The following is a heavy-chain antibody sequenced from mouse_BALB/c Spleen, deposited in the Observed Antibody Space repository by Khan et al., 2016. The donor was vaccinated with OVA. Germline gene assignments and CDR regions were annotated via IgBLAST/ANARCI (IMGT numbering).Heavy chain of an antibody. CDR2: IDPATGRT. Sequence: VQLQQSGAELVKPGASVKLSCTGSGFNIKDTYIHWVKQRPEQGLEWIGRIDPATGRTIYDPKFQGKATITADTSSNTAYLHLSSLTSEDTVVYYCSYSLLLQAMTYWGQGTSVTIS. CDR3: SYSLLLQAMTY. CDR1: GFNIKDTY. J-gene: IGHJ4*01. D-gene: IGHD3-2*02. V-gene: IGHV14-3*02.